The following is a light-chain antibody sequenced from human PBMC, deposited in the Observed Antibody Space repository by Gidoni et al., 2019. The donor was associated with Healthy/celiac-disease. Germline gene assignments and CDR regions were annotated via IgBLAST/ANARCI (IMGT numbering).Light chain of an antibody. J-gene: IGKJ1*01. CDR3: MQALQTPRT. CDR2: LGS. Sequence: DIVITQSPLSLPVTPGEPASISCRSSQSLLHSNGYNYLDWYLQKPGQSPQLLIYLGSNRASGVPDRFSGSGSGTDFTLKSSRVEDEDVGVYYCMQALQTPRTFGQGTKVEIK. CDR1: QSLLHSNGYNY. V-gene: IGKV2-28*01.